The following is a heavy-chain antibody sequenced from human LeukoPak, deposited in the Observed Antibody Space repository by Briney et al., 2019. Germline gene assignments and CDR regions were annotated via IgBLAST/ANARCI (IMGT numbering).Heavy chain of an antibody. Sequence: ASVKVSCKASGYTFTSYYMHWVRQAPGQGLEWMGIITPSGGSTSYAQKFQGRVTMTRDTSTSTVYMELSSLRSEDTAVYYCARAGSYYTPYYYYGMDVWGQGTTVTVSS. CDR1: GYTFTSYY. V-gene: IGHV1-46*01. CDR3: ARAGSYYTPYYYYGMDV. CDR2: ITPSGGST. J-gene: IGHJ6*02. D-gene: IGHD3-10*01.